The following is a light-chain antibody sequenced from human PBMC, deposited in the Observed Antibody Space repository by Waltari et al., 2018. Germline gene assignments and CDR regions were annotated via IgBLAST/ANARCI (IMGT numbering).Light chain of an antibody. CDR1: QGISTR. J-gene: IGKJ1*01. Sequence: DSQMTQSPSYVSPSVGDRVTITCRASQGISTRLAWYQQKPGKAPRLLIYDASSLQSGVPSRFSGSGSGTDFTLTISSLQPEDFATYSCQQGNSFPPTFGQGTKVEI. V-gene: IGKV1-12*01. CDR3: QQGNSFPPT. CDR2: DAS.